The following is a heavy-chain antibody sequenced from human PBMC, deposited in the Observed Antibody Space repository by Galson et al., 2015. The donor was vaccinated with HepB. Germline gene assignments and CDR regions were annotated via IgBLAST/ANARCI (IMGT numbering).Heavy chain of an antibody. V-gene: IGHV3-30-3*01. J-gene: IGHJ4*02. Sequence: SLRLSCAASGFTFSSYAMHWVRQAPGKGLEWVAVISYDGSNKYYADSVKGRFTISRDNSKNTLYLQMNSLRAEDTAVYYCARGEGLDYWGQGTLVTVSS. CDR3: ARGEGLDY. CDR2: ISYDGSNK. CDR1: GFTFSSYA.